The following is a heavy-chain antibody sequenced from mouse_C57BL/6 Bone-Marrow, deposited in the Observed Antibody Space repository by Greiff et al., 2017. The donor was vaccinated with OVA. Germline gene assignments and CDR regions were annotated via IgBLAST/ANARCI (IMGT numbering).Heavy chain of an antibody. J-gene: IGHJ4*01. CDR2: IDPETGGT. Sequence: VKLQQSGAELVRPGASVTLSCKASGYTFTDYEMHWVKQTPVHGLAWICAIDPETGGTAYNQKFKGKAILTAAKSSSTAYMEHRSLTSEDSAVYYCTRGYSNYYAMDYWGQGTSVTVSS. V-gene: IGHV1-15*01. CDR3: TRGYSNYYAMDY. CDR1: GYTFTDYE. D-gene: IGHD2-5*01.